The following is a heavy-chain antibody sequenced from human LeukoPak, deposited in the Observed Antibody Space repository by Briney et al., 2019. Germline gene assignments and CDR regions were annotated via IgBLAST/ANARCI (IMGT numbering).Heavy chain of an antibody. V-gene: IGHV1-8*03. CDR2: MNPQSGNT. Sequence: RASVKVSCKASGYMFTNYDINWVRQATGQGLEWMGWMNPQSGNTGYAQKFRGRVTITRDTSITTAYMELSSLRSEDTAVYYCARGPHYSNFGSAYYYYMDVWGKGTTVTVSS. CDR3: ARGPHYSNFGSAYYYYMDV. D-gene: IGHD4-11*01. J-gene: IGHJ6*03. CDR1: GYMFTNYD.